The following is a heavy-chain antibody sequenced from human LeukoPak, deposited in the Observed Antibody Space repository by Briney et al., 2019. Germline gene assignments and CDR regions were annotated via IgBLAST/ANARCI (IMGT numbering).Heavy chain of an antibody. CDR1: GYTFTSYD. D-gene: IGHD6-19*01. Sequence: ASVKVSCKASGYTFTSYDINWVRQATGQGLEWMGWMNPNSGNTGYAQTFQGRVTMTRNTSISTAYMELSSLRSEDTAVYYCARVGYSSGRYGRAFWYWGQGTLVTVSS. J-gene: IGHJ4*02. CDR3: ARVGYSSGRYGRAFWY. CDR2: MNPNSGNT. V-gene: IGHV1-8*01.